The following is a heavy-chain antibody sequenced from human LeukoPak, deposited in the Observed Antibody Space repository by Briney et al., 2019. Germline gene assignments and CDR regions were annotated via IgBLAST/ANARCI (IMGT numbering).Heavy chain of an antibody. CDR2: ISGSGGTA. V-gene: IGHV3-23*01. CDR1: GFTFSIYA. CDR3: ARDRRGSISYAS. J-gene: IGHJ5*02. D-gene: IGHD6-13*01. Sequence: GGSLRLSCAASGFTFSIYAMSWVRQAPGKGLEWVSAISGSGGTAYYADSVKGRFTISRDNAKNSLYLQMNSLTAEDTAVYYCARDRRGSISYASWGQGTLVTVSS.